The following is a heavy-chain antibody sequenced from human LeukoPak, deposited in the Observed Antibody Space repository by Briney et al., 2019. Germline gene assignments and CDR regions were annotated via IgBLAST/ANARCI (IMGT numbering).Heavy chain of an antibody. CDR3: ARVITIFGVVTIDP. V-gene: IGHV1-69*01. D-gene: IGHD3-3*01. Sequence: SVKVSCKASGGTFSSYAISWVRQAPGQGLEWMGGIIPIFGTANYAQKFQGRVMITADESTSTAYMELSSLRSEDTAVYYCARVITIFGVVTIDPWGQGTLVTVSS. CDR2: IIPIFGTA. CDR1: GGTFSSYA. J-gene: IGHJ5*02.